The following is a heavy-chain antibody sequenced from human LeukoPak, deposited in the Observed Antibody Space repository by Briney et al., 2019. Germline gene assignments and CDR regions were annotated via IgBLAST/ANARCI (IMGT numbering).Heavy chain of an antibody. J-gene: IGHJ6*02. Sequence: PGRSLRLSCAASGFTFSSYGMHWVRQAPGKGLEWVAVIWYDGSNKYYADSVKGRFTISRDNSKNTLYLQMNSLRAEDTAVYYCARESHSSSWYGYYYYGMDVWGQGTTVTVSS. D-gene: IGHD6-13*01. CDR2: IWYDGSNK. CDR1: GFTFSSYG. V-gene: IGHV3-33*01. CDR3: ARESHSSSWYGYYYYGMDV.